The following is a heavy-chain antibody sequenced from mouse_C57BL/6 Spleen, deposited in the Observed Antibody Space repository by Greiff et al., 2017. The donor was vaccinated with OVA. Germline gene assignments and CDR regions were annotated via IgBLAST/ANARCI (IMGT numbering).Heavy chain of an antibody. V-gene: IGHV1-61*01. Sequence: QVQLQQPGAELVRPGSSVKLSCKASGYTFTSYWMDWVKQRPGQGLEWIGNIYPSDSETHYNQKFKDKATLTVDKSSSTAYMQLSSLTSEDSAVYYCKISKGDNYWGQGTTLTVSS. CDR3: KISKGDNY. J-gene: IGHJ2*01. CDR2: IYPSDSET. D-gene: IGHD2-5*01. CDR1: GYTFTSYW.